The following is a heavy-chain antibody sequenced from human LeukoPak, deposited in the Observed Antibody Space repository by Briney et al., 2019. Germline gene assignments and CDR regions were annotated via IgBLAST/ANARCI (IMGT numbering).Heavy chain of an antibody. CDR3: ARDRGDYGGSFDY. CDR1: GFTFSDYY. J-gene: IGHJ4*02. V-gene: IGHV3-11*01. Sequence: GGSLRLSCAASGFTFSDYYMSWIRQAPGKGLEWVSYISSSGSTKFYADSVKGRFTISRDNAKNSLSLQMNSLRAEDTVVYYCARDRGDYGGSFDYWGQGTLVTVSS. CDR2: ISSSGSTK. D-gene: IGHD4-23*01.